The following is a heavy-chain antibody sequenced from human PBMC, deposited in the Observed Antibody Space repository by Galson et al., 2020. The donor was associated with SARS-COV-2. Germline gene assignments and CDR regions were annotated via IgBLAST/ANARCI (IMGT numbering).Heavy chain of an antibody. Sequence: ASVKVSCKASGYTFTSYYMHWVRQAPGQGLEWMGIINPSGGSTSYAQKFQGRVTMTRDTSTSTVYMELSSLRSEDTAVYYCARDPPPGDILTGFGLVSPYGMDVWGQGTTVTVSS. J-gene: IGHJ6*02. V-gene: IGHV1-46*01. D-gene: IGHD3-9*01. CDR2: INPSGGST. CDR3: ARDPPPGDILTGFGLVSPYGMDV. CDR1: GYTFTSYY.